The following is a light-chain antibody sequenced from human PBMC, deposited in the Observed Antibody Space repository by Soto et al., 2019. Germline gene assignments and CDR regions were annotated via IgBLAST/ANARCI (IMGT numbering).Light chain of an antibody. V-gene: IGKV1-5*03. Sequence: EIQITQSPSTLSASVGDTVTITCRASQSIGTWLAWFQQKPGKAPRVLIYRASSLESGVPSRFSGSGSGTEFTLTINSLQPDDFATYYCQQYSGFLWPFGQGTKVDIK. CDR3: QQYSGFLWP. J-gene: IGKJ1*01. CDR2: RAS. CDR1: QSIGTW.